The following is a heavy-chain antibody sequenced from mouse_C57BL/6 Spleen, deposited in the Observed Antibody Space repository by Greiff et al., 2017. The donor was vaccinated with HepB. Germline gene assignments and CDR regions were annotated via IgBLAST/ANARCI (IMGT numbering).Heavy chain of an antibody. CDR3: ARPWEGDWYFDV. Sequence: EVQLQQSGGDLVKPGGSLKLSCAASGFTFSSYGMSWVRQTPDKRLEWVATISSGGSYTYYPDSVKGRFTISRDNANNTLYLQMSSLKSEDTAMYYCARPWEGDWYFDVWGTGTTVTVSS. CDR2: ISSGGSYT. CDR1: GFTFSSYG. V-gene: IGHV5-6*01. D-gene: IGHD4-1*01. J-gene: IGHJ1*03.